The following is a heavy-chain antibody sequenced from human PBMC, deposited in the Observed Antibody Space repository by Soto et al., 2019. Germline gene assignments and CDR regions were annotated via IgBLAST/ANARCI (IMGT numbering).Heavy chain of an antibody. CDR3: ARDYGGKASFDY. CDR2: INHSGST. Sequence: QVQLQQWGAGLLKPSETLSLTCAVYGGSFSGYYWSWIRQPPGKGLEWIGEINHSGSTNYNPSLKSRVTISVDTSKNKFSLKLSSVTAADTAVYYCARDYGGKASFDYWGQGTLVTVSS. J-gene: IGHJ4*02. CDR1: GGSFSGYY. D-gene: IGHD4-17*01. V-gene: IGHV4-34*01.